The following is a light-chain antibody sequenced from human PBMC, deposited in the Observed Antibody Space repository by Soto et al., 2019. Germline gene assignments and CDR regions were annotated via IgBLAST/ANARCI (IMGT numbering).Light chain of an antibody. J-gene: IGKJ1*01. Sequence: DIHMTQSPSTLSASVGDRVTITCRASQSISIWLAWYQQKPGKAPNLLIYKTSSLESGGPSRFSGSGSGTEFTLTISSLQPDDFATYYCQHYNDYSWTFGQGTKVEIK. CDR3: QHYNDYSWT. V-gene: IGKV1-5*03. CDR2: KTS. CDR1: QSISIW.